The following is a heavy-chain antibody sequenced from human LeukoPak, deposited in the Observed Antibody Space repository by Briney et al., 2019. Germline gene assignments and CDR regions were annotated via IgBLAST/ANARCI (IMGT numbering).Heavy chain of an antibody. J-gene: IGHJ4*02. CDR1: GFTFSSYE. Sequence: GGSLRLSCAASGFTFSSYEMNWVRKAPGKGLEWVSYISSSGSTIYYADSVKGRFTISRDNAKNSLYLQMNSLRAEDTAVYYCAILWFGESNFDYWGQGTLVTVSS. D-gene: IGHD3-10*01. CDR2: ISSSGSTI. V-gene: IGHV3-48*03. CDR3: AILWFGESNFDY.